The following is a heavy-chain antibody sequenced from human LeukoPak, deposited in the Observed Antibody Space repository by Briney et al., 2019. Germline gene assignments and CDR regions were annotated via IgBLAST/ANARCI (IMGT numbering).Heavy chain of an antibody. Sequence: TSETLSLTCTVSGGSISSGGYYWSWIRQHPGKGLEWIGYIYYSGSTYYNPSLKSRVTISVDTSKNQFSLKLSSVTAADTAVYYCARVPLLSGTDYWGQGTLVTVSS. V-gene: IGHV4-30-4*08. CDR1: GGSISSGGYY. D-gene: IGHD1-14*01. CDR2: IYYSGST. CDR3: ARVPLLSGTDY. J-gene: IGHJ4*02.